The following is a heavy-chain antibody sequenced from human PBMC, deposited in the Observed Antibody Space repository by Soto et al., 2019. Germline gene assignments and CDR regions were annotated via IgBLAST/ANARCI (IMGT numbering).Heavy chain of an antibody. CDR1: GYTFTGYY. CDR2: INPNSGGT. Sequence: GASVKVSCKASGYTFTGYYMHWVRQAPGQGLEWMGWINPNSGGTNYAQKFQGWVTMTRDTSISTAYMELSRLRSDDTAVYYCARLAAAGTYWFDPWGQGTLVTVSS. V-gene: IGHV1-2*04. J-gene: IGHJ5*02. CDR3: ARLAAAGTYWFDP. D-gene: IGHD6-13*01.